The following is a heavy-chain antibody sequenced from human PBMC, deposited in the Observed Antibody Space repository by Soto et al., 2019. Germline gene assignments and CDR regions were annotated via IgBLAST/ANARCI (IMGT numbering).Heavy chain of an antibody. CDR1: GYTFTSYG. CDR3: ARVKGYDGSGYWIDY. D-gene: IGHD3-22*01. Sequence: GASVKVSCKASGYTFTSYGISWVRQAPGQGLEWMGWISAYNGNTNYAQKLQGRVTMTTDTSTSTAYMELRSLRSDDTAVYYCARVKGYDGSGYWIDYWGQGTLVTVSS. CDR2: ISAYNGNT. V-gene: IGHV1-18*04. J-gene: IGHJ4*02.